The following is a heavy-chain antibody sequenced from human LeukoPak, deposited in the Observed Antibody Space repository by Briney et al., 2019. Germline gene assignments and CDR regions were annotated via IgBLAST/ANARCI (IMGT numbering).Heavy chain of an antibody. Sequence: GGSLRLSCAASGFTFDDYGMSWVRQTPGMGPEWVANIKQDESEKYYMDSVKGRFIISRDNAKNSLYLQMNSLRAEDTAVYYCANSVRYDSSGYIYWGQGTLVTVSS. V-gene: IGHV3-7*01. CDR3: ANSVRYDSSGYIY. CDR1: GFTFDDYG. J-gene: IGHJ1*01. CDR2: IKQDESEK. D-gene: IGHD3-22*01.